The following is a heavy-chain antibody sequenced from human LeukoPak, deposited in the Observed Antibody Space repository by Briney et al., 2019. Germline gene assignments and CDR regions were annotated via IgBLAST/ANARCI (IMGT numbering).Heavy chain of an antibody. D-gene: IGHD5-18*01. CDR2: IYRSGST. CDR1: GYSISSGYY. V-gene: IGHV4-38-2*02. CDR3: ARVRLRGYSYPDAFDI. J-gene: IGHJ3*02. Sequence: SETLSLTCTVSGYSISSGYYWGWIRQPPGKGLEWIGSIYRSGSTYYNPSLKSRVTISVDTSKNQFSLKLSSVTAADTAVYYCARVRLRGYSYPDAFDIWGQGTMVTVSS.